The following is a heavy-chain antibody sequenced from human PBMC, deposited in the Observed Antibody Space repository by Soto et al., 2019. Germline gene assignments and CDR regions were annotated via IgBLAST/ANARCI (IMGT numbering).Heavy chain of an antibody. CDR1: GGSINSGDYY. D-gene: IGHD3-10*01. Sequence: PSETLSLTCTVSGGSINSGDYYWTWVRQPPGKGLEWIGNIFHSGSTYYTPSLQSRVTISLGTSKNHFSLKLSSVTPADTVVYYCARDRYYGSGTYYNFYSGMDVWGQGTTVTVSS. V-gene: IGHV4-30-4*01. CDR2: IFHSGST. J-gene: IGHJ6*02. CDR3: ARDRYYGSGTYYNFYSGMDV.